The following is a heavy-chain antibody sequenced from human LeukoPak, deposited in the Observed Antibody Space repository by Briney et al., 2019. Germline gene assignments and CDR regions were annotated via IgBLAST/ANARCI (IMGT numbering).Heavy chain of an antibody. D-gene: IGHD5-12*01. CDR3: ARDPTWGSGYPMDY. CDR1: GGSISSSSYY. Sequence: KPSETLSLTCTVSGGSISSSSYYWGWIRQPPGKGLEWIGEINHSGSTNYNPSLKSRVTISVDTSKNQFSLKLSSVTAADTAVYYCARDPTWGSGYPMDYWGQGTLVTVSS. V-gene: IGHV4-39*07. CDR2: INHSGST. J-gene: IGHJ4*02.